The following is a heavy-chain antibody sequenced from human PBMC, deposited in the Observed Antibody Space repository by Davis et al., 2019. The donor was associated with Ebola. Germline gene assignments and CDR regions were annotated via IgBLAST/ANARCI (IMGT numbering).Heavy chain of an antibody. Sequence: SETLSLTCAVYGGSFSGYYWSWIRQPPGKGLEWIGEINHSGSTNYNPSLKSRVTISVDTSKNQFSLKLSSVTAADTAVYYCARGGLRYFDWLTYGMDVWGQGTTVTVSS. J-gene: IGHJ6*02. CDR1: GGSFSGYY. V-gene: IGHV4-34*01. CDR2: INHSGST. D-gene: IGHD3-9*01. CDR3: ARGGLRYFDWLTYGMDV.